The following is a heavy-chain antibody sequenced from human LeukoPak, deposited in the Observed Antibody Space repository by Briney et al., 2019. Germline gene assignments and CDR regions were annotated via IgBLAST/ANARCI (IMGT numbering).Heavy chain of an antibody. J-gene: IGHJ3*02. CDR3: ARVGYSSSSWVAFDI. V-gene: IGHV1-2*02. CDR2: INPNSGGT. D-gene: IGHD6-13*01. Sequence: ASVKVSCKASGYTFTGYYMHWVRQAPGQGLGWMGWINPNSGGTNYAQKFQGRVTMTRDTSISTAYMELSRLRSDDTAVYYCARVGYSSSSWVAFDIWGQGTMVTVSS. CDR1: GYTFTGYY.